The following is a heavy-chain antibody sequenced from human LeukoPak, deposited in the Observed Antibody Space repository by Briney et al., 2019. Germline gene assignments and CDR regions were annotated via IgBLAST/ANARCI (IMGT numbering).Heavy chain of an antibody. CDR3: ARARYYYYGMDV. V-gene: IGHV3-7*01. CDR2: IKQDGSDE. J-gene: IGHJ6*02. CDR1: GFTFSRYW. Sequence: PGGSLRLSCAASGFTFSRYWMSWVRQAPGKGLEWVATIKQDGSDEYYVDSVKGRFTISRDNAKNSLYLQMNSLRAEDTAVYYCARARYYYYGMDVWGQGTTVTVSS.